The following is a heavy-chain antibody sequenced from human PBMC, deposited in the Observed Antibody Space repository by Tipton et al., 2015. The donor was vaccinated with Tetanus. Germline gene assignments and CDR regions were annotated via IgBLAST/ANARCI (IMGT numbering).Heavy chain of an antibody. CDR3: ARGGPVRPIYYHPRQF. J-gene: IGHJ4*02. CDR1: GYTFTDYY. CDR2: INPNTGDT. Sequence: QSGAEVKEPGASVKVSCKTSGYTFTDYYVHWVRQAPGQGLEWVGQINPNTGDTRYTQRFQGRVTMTRDTSISTIYMELIGLSSDDAGVYFCARGGPVRPIYYHPRQFWAQGSLVSVSS. D-gene: IGHD3-10*01. V-gene: IGHV1-2*05.